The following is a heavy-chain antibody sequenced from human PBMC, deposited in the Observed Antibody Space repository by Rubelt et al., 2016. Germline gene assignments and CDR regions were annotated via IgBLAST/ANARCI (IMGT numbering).Heavy chain of an antibody. CDR3: ATCGDIGPGAFDI. J-gene: IGHJ3*02. CDR2: IIPILGIA. D-gene: IGHD5-12*01. Sequence: QGLEWMGRIIPILGIANYAQKFQGRVTITADKSTSTAYMELSSLRSEDTAVYYCATCGDIGPGAFDIWGQGTMVTVSS. V-gene: IGHV1-69*02.